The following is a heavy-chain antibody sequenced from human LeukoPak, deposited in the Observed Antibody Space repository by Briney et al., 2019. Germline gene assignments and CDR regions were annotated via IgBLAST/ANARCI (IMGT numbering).Heavy chain of an antibody. V-gene: IGHV3-33*01. J-gene: IGHJ4*02. Sequence: PGESLSPSCAPSAFTLRDDGMHWVRQAPGNGLEWVAVIWSDGSNKYHADSVKGRFTISRDNSRNTLYLQMNSLRAEDTAVYYCARGYCSDGSCHFDYWGQGTLVTVSS. CDR3: ARGYCSDGSCHFDY. CDR1: AFTLRDDG. D-gene: IGHD2-15*01. CDR2: IWSDGSNK.